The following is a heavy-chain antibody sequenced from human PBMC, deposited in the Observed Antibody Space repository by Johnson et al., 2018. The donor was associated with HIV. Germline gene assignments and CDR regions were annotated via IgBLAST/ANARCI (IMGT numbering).Heavy chain of an antibody. CDR1: GFSFDDYG. V-gene: IGHV3-20*04. CDR2: INWNGGAT. J-gene: IGHJ3*02. CDR3: AREGIAARPGAFDS. D-gene: IGHD6-6*01. Sequence: VQLVESGGRVVRPGGSLTLSCAASGFSFDDYGMTWVRQIAGKGLEWVSGINWNGGATGYADSVKGRFTISRDNAKNSLYLQMNSLRAEDTALYYCAREGIAARPGAFDSWGQGTMVTVSS.